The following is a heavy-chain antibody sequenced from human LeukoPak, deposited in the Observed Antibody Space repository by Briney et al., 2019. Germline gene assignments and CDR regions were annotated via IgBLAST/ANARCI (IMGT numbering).Heavy chain of an antibody. J-gene: IGHJ4*02. CDR1: GGTFSGYA. CDR2: IIPIFGTA. CDR3: ARVSDYGVGSYFDY. Sequence: AASVTVSCTASGGTFSGYAISWVRQAPGQGLEWMGGIIPIFGTANYAQKFQGRVTITADESTSTAYMELSSLRSEDTAVYYCARVSDYGVGSYFDYWGQGTLVTVSS. D-gene: IGHD4-17*01. V-gene: IGHV1-69*01.